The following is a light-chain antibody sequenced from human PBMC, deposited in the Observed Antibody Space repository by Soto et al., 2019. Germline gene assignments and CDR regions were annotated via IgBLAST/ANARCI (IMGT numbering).Light chain of an antibody. V-gene: IGKV1-12*01. Sequence: DIQMTQSPSSVSASVGDRVTITCRASQGISSLLAWYEQKPGQAHNLLIHTASSLQSGVPSRFRGSGPRTDFTLTISSLQPEDFATYYCQQANSFLLTFGGGTKVEIK. CDR1: QGISSL. CDR3: QQANSFLLT. J-gene: IGKJ4*01. CDR2: TAS.